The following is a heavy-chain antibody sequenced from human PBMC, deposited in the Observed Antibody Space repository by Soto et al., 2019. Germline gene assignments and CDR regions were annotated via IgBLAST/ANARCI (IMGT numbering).Heavy chain of an antibody. Sequence: QLQLQESGPELVKPSETLSLTCRVSDGSMNSDSSYWGWIRQPPGKGLEWIGVINHSGRTYHNLSLKGRVTMSVDASRNQFSLKLTSMTAADTAVYYCARLGGYVSVGYYYLWDSWGQGTLVTVSS. CDR2: INHSGRT. CDR3: ARLGGYVSVGYYYLWDS. V-gene: IGHV4-39*01. D-gene: IGHD3-22*01. J-gene: IGHJ4*02. CDR1: DGSMNSDSSY.